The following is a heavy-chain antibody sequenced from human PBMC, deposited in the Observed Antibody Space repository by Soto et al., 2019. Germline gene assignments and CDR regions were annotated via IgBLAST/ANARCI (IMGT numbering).Heavy chain of an antibody. V-gene: IGHV3-21*01. CDR1: GFTFSGFS. Sequence: GVLRLSCAASGFTFSGFSMNWVRQAPGKGLEWVSSVTSSPSSMFYADSVKGRFTISRDDAKDSLFLQMNSLRADDTAVYYCAREADFASSGYVLDYWGLGTLVTVSS. CDR3: AREADFASSGYVLDY. D-gene: IGHD3-22*01. J-gene: IGHJ4*02. CDR2: VTSSPSSM.